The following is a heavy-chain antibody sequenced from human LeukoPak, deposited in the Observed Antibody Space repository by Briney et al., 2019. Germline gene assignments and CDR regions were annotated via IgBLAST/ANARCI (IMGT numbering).Heavy chain of an antibody. Sequence: GGSLRLSCAASGFTFSSYAMSWVRQAPGKGLEWVSAISGSGGSTYYADSVKGRFTISRDNSKNTLYLQMNSLRSEDTAVYYCAILEKYCSSTSCFPFDYWGQGTLVTVSS. D-gene: IGHD2-2*01. CDR3: AILEKYCSSTSCFPFDY. J-gene: IGHJ4*02. V-gene: IGHV3-23*01. CDR2: ISGSGGST. CDR1: GFTFSSYA.